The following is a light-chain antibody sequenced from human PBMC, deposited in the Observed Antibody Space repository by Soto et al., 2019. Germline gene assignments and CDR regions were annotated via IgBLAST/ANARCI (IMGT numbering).Light chain of an antibody. V-gene: IGKV3-11*01. CDR3: QQRRDWPWA. Sequence: ALAPGDRITNSCWASQSVSGYLAWYQQKLGQPPRLLIYDAFNRAAGIPARFSGSESGADFTLTISSLEPEDFAIYYCQQRRDWPWAFGQGTRLEIK. CDR1: QSVSGY. CDR2: DAF. J-gene: IGKJ5*01.